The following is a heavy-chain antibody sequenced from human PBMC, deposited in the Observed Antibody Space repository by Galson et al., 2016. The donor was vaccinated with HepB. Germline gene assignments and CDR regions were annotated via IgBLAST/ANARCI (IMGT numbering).Heavy chain of an antibody. CDR2: ISTRRTT. D-gene: IGHD1-1*01. CDR1: GFVFSNFG. J-gene: IGHJ4*02. V-gene: IGHV3-23*01. Sequence: SLRLSCAASGFVFSNFGLSWVRQVPGKGLEWVASISTRRTTYYSDSVQGRFTISRDNSSNTLYLQMNGLRAEDTAVYYCAKERLVRRIFDHWGQGTLLTVSS. CDR3: AKERLVRRIFDH.